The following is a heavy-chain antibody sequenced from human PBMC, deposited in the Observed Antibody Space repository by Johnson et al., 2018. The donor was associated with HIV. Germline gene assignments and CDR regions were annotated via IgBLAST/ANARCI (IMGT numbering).Heavy chain of an antibody. J-gene: IGHJ3*02. CDR1: GFTFSSYD. Sequence: MLLVESGGGLVQPGGSLRLSCAASGFTFSSYDMHWVRQATGKGLEWVSAIGTAGDTYYPGPVKGRFTISRENAKNSLYLQMNSLRVEDTAVYYCARVKGSTIFGVVRPHGAFDIWGQGTMVTVSS. CDR3: ARVKGSTIFGVVRPHGAFDI. CDR2: IGTAGDT. D-gene: IGHD3-3*01. V-gene: IGHV3-13*01.